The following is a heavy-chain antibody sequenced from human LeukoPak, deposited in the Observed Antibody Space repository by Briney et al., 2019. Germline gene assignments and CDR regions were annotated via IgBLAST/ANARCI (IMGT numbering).Heavy chain of an antibody. CDR3: ARIPLYSSSWYPHLNAFDI. D-gene: IGHD6-13*01. V-gene: IGHV4-39*07. CDR1: GGSISSSSYY. Sequence: PSETLSLTCTVSGGSISSSSYYWGWIRQPPGKGLEWIGSIYYSGSTYYNPSLKSRVTISVDTSKNQFSLKLSSVTAADTAVYYCARIPLYSSSWYPHLNAFDIWGQGTMVTVSS. J-gene: IGHJ3*02. CDR2: IYYSGST.